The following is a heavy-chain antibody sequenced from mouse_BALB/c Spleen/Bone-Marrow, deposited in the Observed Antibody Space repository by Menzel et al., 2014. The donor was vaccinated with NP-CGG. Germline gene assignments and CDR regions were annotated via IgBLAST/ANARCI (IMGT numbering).Heavy chain of an antibody. CDR1: GLNIKDTY. Sequence: EVQLQQSGAELVKPGASVKLSCTGSGLNIKDTYMHWVKQRPEQGLEWIGRIDPANGNTKYGPKFQGKATITADTSSNTAYLQLSSLTSEDTAVYYCASYYRYSFDYWGQGTTLTVSS. CDR3: ASYYRYSFDY. V-gene: IGHV14-3*02. J-gene: IGHJ2*01. D-gene: IGHD2-14*01. CDR2: IDPANGNT.